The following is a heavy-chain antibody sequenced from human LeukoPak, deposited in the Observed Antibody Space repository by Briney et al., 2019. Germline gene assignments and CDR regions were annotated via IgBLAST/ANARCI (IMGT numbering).Heavy chain of an antibody. V-gene: IGHV1-2*06. J-gene: IGHJ4*02. CDR3: PRANKLEQCNSGLYANLVVY. Sequence: GASVKVSCKASGYTFTGYYMHWVRQAPGQGLEWMGRINPNSGGTNYAQKFQGRVTMTRDTSISTAYMELSRLGSDDTAVYKCPRANKLEQCNSGLYANLVVYWGKGTMVTVSS. D-gene: IGHD6-19*01. CDR2: INPNSGGT. CDR1: GYTFTGYY.